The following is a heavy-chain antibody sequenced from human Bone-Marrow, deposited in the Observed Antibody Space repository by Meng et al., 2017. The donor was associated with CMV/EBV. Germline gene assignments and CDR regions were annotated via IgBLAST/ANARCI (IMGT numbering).Heavy chain of an antibody. Sequence: GGSLRLSCDASGFTFRTYSMNWVRQAPGKGLEWVSSISSSSTYTHYADSVKGRFTISRDNAKNSLYLQMNSLRAEDTAVYYCARVYYYDSSFNYWGQGTLVTVSS. D-gene: IGHD3-22*01. J-gene: IGHJ4*02. CDR2: ISSSSTYT. V-gene: IGHV3-21*01. CDR1: GFTFRTYS. CDR3: ARVYYYDSSFNY.